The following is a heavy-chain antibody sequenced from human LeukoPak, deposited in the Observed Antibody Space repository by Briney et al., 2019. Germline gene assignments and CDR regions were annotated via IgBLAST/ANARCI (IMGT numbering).Heavy chain of an antibody. CDR1: GGSFSGYY. CDR2: INHSGST. V-gene: IGHV4-34*01. CDR3: AGEGITMVRGVKGY. J-gene: IGHJ4*02. D-gene: IGHD3-10*01. Sequence: PSETLSLTCAVYGGSFSGYYWSWIRRPPGKGLEWIGEINHSGSTNYNPSLKSRVTISVDTSKNQFSLKLSSVTAADMAVYYCAGEGITMVRGVKGYWGQGTLVTVSS.